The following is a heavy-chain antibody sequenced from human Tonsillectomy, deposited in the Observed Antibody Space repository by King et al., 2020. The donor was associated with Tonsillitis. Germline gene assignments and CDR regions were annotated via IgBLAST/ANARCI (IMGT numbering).Heavy chain of an antibody. CDR1: GGTFSNNG. CDR3: ARVKGFSGSYYGFDF. Sequence: VQLVESGADVKKPGSSVKVSCKASGGTFSNNGITWVRQAPGQGLEWMGTIIPIFATTNYAPKFQGRVTISADASTTTAYMELSSLQSEDTAIYSCARVKGFSGSYYGFDFWGQGSLVTVSS. J-gene: IGHJ4*02. CDR2: IIPIFATT. V-gene: IGHV1-69*18. D-gene: IGHD1-26*01.